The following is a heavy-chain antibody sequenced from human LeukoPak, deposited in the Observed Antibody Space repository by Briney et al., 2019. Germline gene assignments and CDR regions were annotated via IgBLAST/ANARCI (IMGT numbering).Heavy chain of an antibody. CDR2: INPNSGGT. V-gene: IGHV1-2*02. D-gene: IGHD3-3*01. J-gene: IGHJ5*02. Sequence: ASVKVSCKASGYTFTGYYMHWVRQAPGQGLEWMGWINPNSGGTNYAQKFQGRVTMTRDTPISTAYMELSRLRSDDTAVYYCARDPVLRFLEWLPHNWFDPWGQGTLVTVSS. CDR1: GYTFTGYY. CDR3: ARDPVLRFLEWLPHNWFDP.